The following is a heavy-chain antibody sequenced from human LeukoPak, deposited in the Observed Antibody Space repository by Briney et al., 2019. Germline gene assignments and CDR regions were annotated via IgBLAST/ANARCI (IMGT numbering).Heavy chain of an antibody. CDR2: INHSGST. Sequence: PSETLSLTCAVYGGSFSGYYWSWIRQPPGKGLEWIGEINHSGSTNYNPSLKSRVTISVDTSKNQFSLKLSSVTAADTAVYYCASSGWYKGWFDPWGQGTLVTVSS. V-gene: IGHV4-34*01. CDR1: GGSFSGYY. J-gene: IGHJ5*02. CDR3: ASSGWYKGWFDP. D-gene: IGHD6-19*01.